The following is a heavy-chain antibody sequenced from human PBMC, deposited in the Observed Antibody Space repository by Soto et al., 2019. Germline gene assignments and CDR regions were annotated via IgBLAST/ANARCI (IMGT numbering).Heavy chain of an antibody. CDR1: GGTFSSYA. Sequence: QVQLVQSGAEVKKPGSSVKVSCKASGGTFSSYAISWVRQAPGQGLEWMGGIIPICGTANYAQKFQGRVTSTADESTSTASRELGSMRAEDTAVYYCASQMGVTGTSEHYYGMDVWGQGTTVTVSS. J-gene: IGHJ6*02. CDR2: IIPICGTA. D-gene: IGHD1-7*01. V-gene: IGHV1-69*12. CDR3: ASQMGVTGTSEHYYGMDV.